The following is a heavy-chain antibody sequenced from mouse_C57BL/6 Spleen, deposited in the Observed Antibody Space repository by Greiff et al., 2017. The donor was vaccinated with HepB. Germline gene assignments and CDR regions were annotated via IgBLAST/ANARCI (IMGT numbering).Heavy chain of an antibody. Sequence: VQLQQSGPELVKPGASVKLSCKASGYAFSSSWMNWVKQRPGKGLEWIGRIYPGDGDTNYNGKFKGKATLTADKSSSTAYMQLSSLTSEDSAVYFCARDGSSFAYWGQGTLVTVSA. CDR3: ARDGSSFAY. V-gene: IGHV1-82*01. D-gene: IGHD1-1*01. CDR1: GYAFSSSW. J-gene: IGHJ3*01. CDR2: IYPGDGDT.